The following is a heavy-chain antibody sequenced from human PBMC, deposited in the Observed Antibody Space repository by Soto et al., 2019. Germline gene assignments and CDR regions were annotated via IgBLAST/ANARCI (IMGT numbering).Heavy chain of an antibody. J-gene: IGHJ5*02. V-gene: IGHV4-31*03. CDR3: ARGDYGEGIWFDP. D-gene: IGHD4-17*01. CDR2: IYYSGST. CDR1: GGSISSGGYY. Sequence: QVQLQESGPGLVKPSQTLSLTCTVSGGSISSGGYYWSWIRQHPGKGLEWIGYIYYSGSTYYNPSLKSRVTIAVDTSTNQFSLKLSSVTAADTAVYYCARGDYGEGIWFDPWGQGTLVTVSS.